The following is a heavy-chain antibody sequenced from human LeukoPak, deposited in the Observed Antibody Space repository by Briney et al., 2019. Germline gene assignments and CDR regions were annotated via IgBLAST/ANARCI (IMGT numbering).Heavy chain of an antibody. D-gene: IGHD3-10*01. CDR1: GFTFSSYS. CDR2: ISSSSSYI. Sequence: GGSLRLSCAASGFTFSSYSMNWVRQAPGKGLEWVSSISSSSSYIYYADSVKGRFTISRDNAKNSLYLQMNSLRAEDTAVYYCARGMRGVVRGGSSMDVWGQGTTVTVSS. CDR3: ARGMRGVVRGGSSMDV. V-gene: IGHV3-21*01. J-gene: IGHJ6*02.